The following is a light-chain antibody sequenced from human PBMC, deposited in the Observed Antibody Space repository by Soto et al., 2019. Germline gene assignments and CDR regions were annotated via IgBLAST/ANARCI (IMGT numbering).Light chain of an antibody. CDR2: AAS. CDR3: QQSYSTPRT. Sequence: EIVLTQSPATLSLSPGERATLSCRASQSVSSYLAWYQQKPGQAPRLLIYAASSLATGIPARFSGSGSGTDFTLTISSLQPEDFATYYCQQSYSTPRTFGQGTKV. CDR1: QSVSSY. V-gene: IGKV3-11*01. J-gene: IGKJ1*01.